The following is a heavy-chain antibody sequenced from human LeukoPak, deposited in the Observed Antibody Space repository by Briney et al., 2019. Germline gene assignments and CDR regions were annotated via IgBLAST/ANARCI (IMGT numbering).Heavy chain of an antibody. CDR3: ARSRYSSGYLDY. CDR2: IIPIFGTA. V-gene: IGHV1-69*06. Sequence: GASVKVSCKASGGTFSSYAISWVRQAPGQGLEWMGGIIPIFGTANYAQKFQGRVTITADKSTSTAYMELSSLRSEDTAVYYCARSRYSSGYLDYWGQGTLVTVSS. J-gene: IGHJ4*02. D-gene: IGHD6-19*01. CDR1: GGTFSSYA.